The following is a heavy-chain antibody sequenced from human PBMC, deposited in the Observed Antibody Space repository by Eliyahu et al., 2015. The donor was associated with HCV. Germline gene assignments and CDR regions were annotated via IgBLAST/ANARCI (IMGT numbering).Heavy chain of an antibody. CDR2: IYPGDSDT. V-gene: IGHV5-51*01. D-gene: IGHD6-19*01. CDR3: ARRAVASAQGEYFDY. Sequence: EMQLVQSGADVKKPGDSLKISCQGSGYTFSNYWIAWARQMPGKGLEWMGIIYPGDSDTKYSPSFQGQVTFSADKSIATAYLQWSSLKASDTAMYFCARRAVASAQGEYFDYWGQGTLVTVSS. CDR1: GYTFSNYW. J-gene: IGHJ4*02.